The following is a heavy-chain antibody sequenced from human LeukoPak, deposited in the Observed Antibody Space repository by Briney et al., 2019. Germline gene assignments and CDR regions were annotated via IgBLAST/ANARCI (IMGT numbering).Heavy chain of an antibody. CDR3: VTPEPTVTGGFEY. D-gene: IGHD4-17*01. CDR1: GFIVSGEY. CDR2: IYSGGST. J-gene: IGHJ4*02. V-gene: IGHV3-53*05. Sequence: GGSLRLSCTVSGFIVSGEYMGWVRQAPGKGLEWVSVIYSGGSTYYTDSVKGRFTISRDNSKNTLYLQMTSLTSEDTAVYYCVTPEPTVTGGFEYWRQGTLVTVSS.